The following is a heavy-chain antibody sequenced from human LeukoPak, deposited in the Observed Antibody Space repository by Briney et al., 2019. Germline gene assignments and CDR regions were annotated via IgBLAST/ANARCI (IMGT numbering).Heavy chain of an antibody. J-gene: IGHJ4*02. CDR2: IYHTGTT. D-gene: IGHD4-23*01. CDR3: ARHKPSHDYGGNPSFDY. Sequence: PSETLSLTCTVSGGSISSSSYYWGWIRQPPGKGLEWIGSIYHTGTTYYNPSLRSRVTISVDTSKTQISLKLNSVTAADTAVYYCARHKPSHDYGGNPSFDYWGQGTLVTVSS. CDR1: GGSISSSSYY. V-gene: IGHV4-39*01.